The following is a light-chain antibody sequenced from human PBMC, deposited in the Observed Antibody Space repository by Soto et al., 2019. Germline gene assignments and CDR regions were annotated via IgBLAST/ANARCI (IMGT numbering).Light chain of an antibody. CDR1: QTVSSSN. V-gene: IGKV3-20*01. J-gene: IGKJ1*01. CDR3: HQYGSSPRT. Sequence: EIVLTQSPGTLSLSPGERATLSCRASQTVSSSNLAWYQQKPGQAPKFLIYGSSSRATGVPDRFSGSGSGTDFILTISRLEPEDFAVYYCHQYGSSPRTFGQGTKVEIK. CDR2: GSS.